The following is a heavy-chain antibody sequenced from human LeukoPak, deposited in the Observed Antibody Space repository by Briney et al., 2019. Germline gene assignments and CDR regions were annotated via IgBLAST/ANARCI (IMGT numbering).Heavy chain of an antibody. CDR1: GYSFTTYW. CDR3: ARSGVPGAMTWFDP. J-gene: IGHJ5*02. CDR2: IYPGDSDT. V-gene: IGHV5-51*01. Sequence: PGESLKISCKASGYSFTTYWIGWVRQMPGKGLEWMGIIYPGDSDTRYSPSFRGQVTISADKSINTAYLQWRSLKASDTAMYYCARSGVPGAMTWFDPWGQGTLVTVSS. D-gene: IGHD2-2*01.